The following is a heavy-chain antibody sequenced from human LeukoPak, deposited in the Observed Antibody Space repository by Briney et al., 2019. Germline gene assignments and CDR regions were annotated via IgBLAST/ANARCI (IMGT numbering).Heavy chain of an antibody. Sequence: SETLSLTCAVYGGSFSGYYWSWIRQPPGKGLEWIGEINHSGSTNYNPSLKSRVTISVDTSKNQFSLKLSSVTAADTAVYYCARVSYYDFWSGYPEGMDVWGKGTTVTVSS. CDR2: INHSGST. CDR1: GGSFSGYY. D-gene: IGHD3-3*01. J-gene: IGHJ6*03. CDR3: ARVSYYDFWSGYPEGMDV. V-gene: IGHV4-34*01.